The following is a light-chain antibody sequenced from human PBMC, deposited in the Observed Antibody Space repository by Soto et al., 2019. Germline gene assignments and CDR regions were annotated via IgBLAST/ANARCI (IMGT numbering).Light chain of an antibody. CDR1: QSVTTQ. CDR3: QQYGGSTRT. CDR2: GAS. V-gene: IGKV3-20*01. J-gene: IGKJ1*01. Sequence: IVVTQSPGTLSLSPGERATLSCRASQSVTTQLAWYQQKPGQAPRLIIHGASSRATGVPDRITGSGSGTDFTLSISRLEPEDFAVYYCQQYGGSTRTFGQGTKVDIK.